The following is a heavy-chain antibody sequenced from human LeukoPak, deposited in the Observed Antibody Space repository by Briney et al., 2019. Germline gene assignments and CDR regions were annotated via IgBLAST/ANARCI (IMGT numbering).Heavy chain of an antibody. V-gene: IGHV3-64*01. Sequence: GGSLRLSCAASGFTFSSHAMHWVRQAPGKGLEYVSAMSSDGGVTYYANSVKGRLTISRVNSKNTVHLQMGSLRGEDMAVYYCARDPHCGSTSCLSYFDYWGQGTLVTVSS. CDR3: ARDPHCGSTSCLSYFDY. J-gene: IGHJ4*02. CDR2: MSSDGGVT. D-gene: IGHD2-2*01. CDR1: GFTFSSHA.